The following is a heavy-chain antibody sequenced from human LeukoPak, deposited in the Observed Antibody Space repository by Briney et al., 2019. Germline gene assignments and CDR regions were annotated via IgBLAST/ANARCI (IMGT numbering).Heavy chain of an antibody. Sequence: NPSETLSLTCTVTGGSIRNYYWNWMRQPPGKGLEWIGYTSDSGDIYYNPSLKSRVTISVDTSKNQFSLKLTSATAADTAVYYCARWYDSGHYFDSWGRGTPVTVSS. J-gene: IGHJ4*02. CDR3: ARWYDSGHYFDS. V-gene: IGHV4-59*01. D-gene: IGHD6-19*01. CDR2: TSDSGDI. CDR1: GGSIRNYY.